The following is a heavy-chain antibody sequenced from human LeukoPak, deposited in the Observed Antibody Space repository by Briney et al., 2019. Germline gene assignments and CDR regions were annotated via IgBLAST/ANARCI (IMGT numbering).Heavy chain of an antibody. Sequence: SETLSLTRAVYGGSFSGYYWGWIRQPPGKGLEWIGEINHSGSTNYNPSLKSRVTISVDTPKNQFSLKLSSVTAADTAAYYCAREGNPLDYWGQGTLVTVSS. J-gene: IGHJ4*02. D-gene: IGHD1-14*01. CDR3: AREGNPLDY. CDR2: INHSGST. V-gene: IGHV4-34*01. CDR1: GGSFSGYY.